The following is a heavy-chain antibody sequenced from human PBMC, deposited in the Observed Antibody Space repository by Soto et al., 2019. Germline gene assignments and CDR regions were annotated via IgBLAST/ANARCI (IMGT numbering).Heavy chain of an antibody. J-gene: IGHJ3*02. V-gene: IGHV4-4*02. CDR2: IYHSGST. CDR3: ARVNGYSYGPDAFDI. D-gene: IGHD5-18*01. Sequence: QVQLQESGPGLVKPSGTLSLTCAVSGGSISSSNWWSWVRQPPGKGLEWIGEIYHSGSTNYNPSLTCRVTISVDKSKNQFSLKLSSVTAADTAVYYCARVNGYSYGPDAFDIWGQGTMVTVSS. CDR1: GGSISSSNW.